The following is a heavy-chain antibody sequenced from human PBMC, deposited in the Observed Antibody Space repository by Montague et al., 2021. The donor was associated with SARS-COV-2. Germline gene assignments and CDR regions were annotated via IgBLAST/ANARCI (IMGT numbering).Heavy chain of an antibody. V-gene: IGHV1-18*01. CDR3: AKDSVGVVVDDYYYYYGMDV. CDR1: GYTFTSYG. D-gene: IGHD2-15*01. CDR2: ISAYNGNT. J-gene: IGHJ6*02. Sequence: SVKVSCKASGYTFTSYGISWVRQAPGHGLEWMGWISAYNGNTNYAQKLQGRVTMTTDTTTSTAYMELRSLRSDDTAVYYCAKDSVGVVVDDYYYYYGMDVWGQGTTVTVSS.